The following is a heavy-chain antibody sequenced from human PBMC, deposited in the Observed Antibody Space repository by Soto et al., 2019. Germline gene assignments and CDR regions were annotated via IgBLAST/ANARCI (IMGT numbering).Heavy chain of an antibody. CDR2: ISGSGGST. V-gene: IGHV3-23*01. CDR3: AKSVRGWNGDY. J-gene: IGHJ4*02. CDR1: GFTFSTYD. D-gene: IGHD1-1*01. Sequence: GGSLRLSCAASGFTFSTYDMSWVRQAPGKGLEWVSGISGSGGSTYYADSVKGRFTISRDNSKNTLYLQMNSLRAEDTAVYYCAKSVRGWNGDYWGQGTLVTVSS.